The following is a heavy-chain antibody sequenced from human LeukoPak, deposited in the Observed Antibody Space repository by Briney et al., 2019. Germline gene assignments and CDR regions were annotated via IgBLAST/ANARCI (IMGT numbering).Heavy chain of an antibody. V-gene: IGHV3-64*01. D-gene: IGHD2-2*01. CDR2: ISRNGGST. CDR1: GFTFSSYA. J-gene: IGHJ4*02. Sequence: GGSLRLSCAASGFTFSSYAMYWVRQAPGNGLEYVSVISRNGGSTHYANSVKGRFTISRDNPKNTLYLQMGSLRAEDMGVYYCARDASDIVVVPAAVGPFDYWGQGTLVTVSS. CDR3: ARDASDIVVVPAAVGPFDY.